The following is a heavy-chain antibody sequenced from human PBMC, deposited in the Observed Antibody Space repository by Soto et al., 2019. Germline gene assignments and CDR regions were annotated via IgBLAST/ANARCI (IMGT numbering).Heavy chain of an antibody. Sequence: ASVKVSCKASGGSLSTNPISWVRRAPGQGLEWMGGTGSGTGPGNHAQKFQGRPTVTADKSTSTVYMELTNLSSEDTAVYYCARRESGGFYRLFDSWGQGTLVTVSS. CDR2: TGSGTGPG. CDR1: GGSLSTNP. CDR3: ARRESGGFYRLFDS. D-gene: IGHD2-15*01. J-gene: IGHJ4*02. V-gene: IGHV1-69*06.